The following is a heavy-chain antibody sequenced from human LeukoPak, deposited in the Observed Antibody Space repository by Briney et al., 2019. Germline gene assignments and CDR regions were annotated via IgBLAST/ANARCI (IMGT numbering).Heavy chain of an antibody. J-gene: IGHJ3*01. CDR3: SKGYSGLLIYALDV. D-gene: IGHD1-26*01. CDR2: ISGSSGII. V-gene: IGHV3-48*01. Sequence: GGSLRLSCAASGFTFNTYTMNWVRQAPGKGLEWVSYISGSSGIIDYADSVRGRFTISRDNAKNSLFLQMNSLRPEDTAVYYCSKGYSGLLIYALDVWGQGTRVTVSS. CDR1: GFTFNTYT.